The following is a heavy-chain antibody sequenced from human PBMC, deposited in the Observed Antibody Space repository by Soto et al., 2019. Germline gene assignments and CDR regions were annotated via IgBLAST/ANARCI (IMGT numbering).Heavy chain of an antibody. CDR2: IYYSGST. CDR3: ARDNPANYGMDV. J-gene: IGHJ6*02. D-gene: IGHD2-2*01. V-gene: IGHV4-31*03. Sequence: PSETLSLTCTVSGGSISSGGYYWSWIRQHPGKGLEWIGYIYYSGSTYYNPSLKSRVTISVDTSKNQFSLKLSSVTAADTAVYYCARDNPANYGMDVWGQGTKVTVS. CDR1: GGSISSGGYY.